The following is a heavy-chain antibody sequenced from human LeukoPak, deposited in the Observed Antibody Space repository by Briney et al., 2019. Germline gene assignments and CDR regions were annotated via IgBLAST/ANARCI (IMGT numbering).Heavy chain of an antibody. CDR2: TIPIFGTA. CDR1: GGTFSSYA. D-gene: IGHD5-24*01. V-gene: IGHV1-69*05. Sequence: SSVKISCKASGGTFSSYAISWVRQAPGQGLEWMGRTIPIFGTANYAQKFQGRVTITTDESTSTAYVELSSLRSEDTAVYYCARDRDGYIYFDYWGQGTLVTVSS. CDR3: ARDRDGYIYFDY. J-gene: IGHJ4*02.